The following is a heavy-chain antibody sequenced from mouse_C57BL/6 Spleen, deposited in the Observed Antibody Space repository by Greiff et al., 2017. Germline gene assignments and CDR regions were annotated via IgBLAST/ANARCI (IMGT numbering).Heavy chain of an antibody. D-gene: IGHD2-4*01. J-gene: IGHJ3*01. CDR1: GYTFTDYN. V-gene: IGHV1-18*01. CDR3: ARPARGDYDWFAY. Sequence: EVQLQQSGPELVKPGASVKIPCKASGYTFTDYNMDWVKQSHGKSLEWIGDINPNNGGTIYNQKFKGKATLTVDKSSSTAYMELRSLTSEDTAVYYGARPARGDYDWFAYWGQGTLVTVSA. CDR2: INPNNGGT.